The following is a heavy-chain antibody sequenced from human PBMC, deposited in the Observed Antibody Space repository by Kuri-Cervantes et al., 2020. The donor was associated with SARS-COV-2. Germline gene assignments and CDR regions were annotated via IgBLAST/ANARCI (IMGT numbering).Heavy chain of an antibody. Sequence: GESLKISCAASGFTFSSYAMHWVRQAPGKGLEWVANIKQDGSEKYYVDSVKGRFTISRDNSKNTLYLQMNSLRAEDTAVYYCARETTQPNWFDPWGQGTLVTVSS. CDR1: GFTFSSYA. V-gene: IGHV3-7*01. J-gene: IGHJ5*02. D-gene: IGHD4-11*01. CDR2: IKQDGSEK. CDR3: ARETTQPNWFDP.